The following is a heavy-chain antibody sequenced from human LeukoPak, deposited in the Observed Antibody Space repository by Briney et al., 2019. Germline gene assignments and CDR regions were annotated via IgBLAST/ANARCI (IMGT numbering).Heavy chain of an antibody. J-gene: IGHJ4*02. Sequence: SETLSLTCTVSGGSISSGGYYWSWIRQHPGTGLEWIGYIYYSGSTYYNPSLKSRVTISVDTSKNQFSLKLSSVTAADTAVYYCARAQPYYDFWSGYYPGHFDYWGQGTLVTVSS. CDR1: GGSISSGGYY. CDR3: ARAQPYYDFWSGYYPGHFDY. V-gene: IGHV4-31*03. CDR2: IYYSGST. D-gene: IGHD3-3*01.